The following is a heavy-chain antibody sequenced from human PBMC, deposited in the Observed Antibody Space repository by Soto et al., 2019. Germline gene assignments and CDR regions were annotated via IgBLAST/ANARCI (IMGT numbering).Heavy chain of an antibody. CDR1: GGTFSSYA. D-gene: IGHD3-9*01. Sequence: ASVKVSCKASGGTFSSYAISWVRQAPGQGLEWMGGIIPIFGTANYAQKFQGRVTMTADESTSTAYMELSSLRSEDTAVYYCARTVGRDDILTPFDYWGQGTLVTVSS. CDR3: ARTVGRDDILTPFDY. V-gene: IGHV1-69*13. CDR2: IIPIFGTA. J-gene: IGHJ4*02.